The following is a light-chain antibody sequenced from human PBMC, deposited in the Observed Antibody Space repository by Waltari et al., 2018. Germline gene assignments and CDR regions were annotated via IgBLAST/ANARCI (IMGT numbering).Light chain of an antibody. J-gene: IGLJ2*01. CDR3: QAWVTNTAVV. CDR2: QGN. CDR1: ELAEKN. V-gene: IGLV3-1*01. Sequence: SYELTQPPSVSVSPGQTATITCSGDELAEKNPCQYQKRPGQSPVLLLYQGNKRPSGTPDRFSGSNSGNTVTLTITGALAVDEADYYCQAWVTNTAVVFGGGTKLTVL.